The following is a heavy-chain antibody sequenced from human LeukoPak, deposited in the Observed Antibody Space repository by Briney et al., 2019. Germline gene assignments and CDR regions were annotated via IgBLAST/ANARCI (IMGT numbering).Heavy chain of an antibody. CDR1: GGAISISSYY. V-gene: IGHV4-39*07. Sequence: SETLSLTCTVSGGAISISSYYWGWIRQPPGKGLEWIGSIYDDGSIYYNPSLKSRVTISVDRSKNQLSLKLSSVTAADTAVYYCARFSQYSDSTYHDLDYWGQGTLVSVSS. CDR3: ARFSQYSDSTYHDLDY. CDR2: IYDDGSI. D-gene: IGHD3-22*01. J-gene: IGHJ4*02.